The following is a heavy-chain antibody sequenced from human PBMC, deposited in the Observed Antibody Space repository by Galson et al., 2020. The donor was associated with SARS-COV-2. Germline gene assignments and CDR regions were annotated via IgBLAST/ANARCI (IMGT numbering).Heavy chain of an antibody. D-gene: IGHD3-10*01. J-gene: IGHJ6*03. V-gene: IGHV1-18*01. Sequence: ASVKVSCKASGYTFTSYGISWVRQAPGQGLEWMGWISAYNGNTNYAQKLQGRVTMTTDTSTSTAYMELRSLRSDDTAVYYCARAGSAHYWYYYYYMDVWGKGTTVTVSS. CDR3: ARAGSAHYWYYYYYMDV. CDR1: GYTFTSYG. CDR2: ISAYNGNT.